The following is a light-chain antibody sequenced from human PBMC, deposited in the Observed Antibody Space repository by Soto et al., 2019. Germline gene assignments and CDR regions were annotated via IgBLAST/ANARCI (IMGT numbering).Light chain of an antibody. CDR2: GAS. CDR1: QSVSSSY. Sequence: EIVLTQSPGTLSLSPGERATLSCRASQSVSSSYLAWYQQKPGQAPRLLIYGASSRATGIPDRFSASGSGTDFTLTISRLEPEDFAVYYCQQYGSSHLTFGQGTKVEIK. J-gene: IGKJ1*01. CDR3: QQYGSSHLT. V-gene: IGKV3-20*01.